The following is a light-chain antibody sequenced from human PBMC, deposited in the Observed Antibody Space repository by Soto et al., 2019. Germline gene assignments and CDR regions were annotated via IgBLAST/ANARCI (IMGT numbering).Light chain of an antibody. Sequence: DIQMTQSPTSVSASIGDTVTINCRASQHISTWLAWYHQKPGQAPRLLITTVSNLQSGVPSRFSGNGYGTDFNLTIDTLQPEDLGTYSCQQSNSFPYTFGQGTRLDLK. CDR3: QQSNSFPYT. V-gene: IGKV1-12*01. J-gene: IGKJ2*01. CDR2: TVS. CDR1: QHISTW.